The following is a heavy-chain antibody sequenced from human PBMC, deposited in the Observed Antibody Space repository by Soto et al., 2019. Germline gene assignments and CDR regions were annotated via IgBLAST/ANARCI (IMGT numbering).Heavy chain of an antibody. Sequence: QVQLVQSGAEVKKPGASVKVSCKASGYTFTSYDINWVRQATGQGLEWMGWMNPNSGNTGYAQKFQGRVTMTRNTSISTGYMELSSLRSEDTAVYYCARGRQLGLLWFGELFDYWGQGTLVTVSS. CDR2: MNPNSGNT. D-gene: IGHD3-10*01. J-gene: IGHJ4*02. V-gene: IGHV1-8*01. CDR3: ARGRQLGLLWFGELFDY. CDR1: GYTFTSYD.